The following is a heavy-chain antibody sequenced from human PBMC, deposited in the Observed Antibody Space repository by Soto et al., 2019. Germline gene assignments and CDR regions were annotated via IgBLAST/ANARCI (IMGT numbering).Heavy chain of an antibody. V-gene: IGHV3-23*03. D-gene: IGHD2-15*01. J-gene: IGHJ4*02. CDR2: IVGDASSI. CDR3: AKDLRPDGRYDLDY. Sequence: LRLSCAAYGFTFRTYAINWVRQAPGKGLEWVAVIVGDASSIDYADSVKGRFTISRDNSKNIMYLQMTSLKVEDTATYFCAKDLRPDGRYDLDYWGQGTQVTVSS. CDR1: GFTFRTYA.